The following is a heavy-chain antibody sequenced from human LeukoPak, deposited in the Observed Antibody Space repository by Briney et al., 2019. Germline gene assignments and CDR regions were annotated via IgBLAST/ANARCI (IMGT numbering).Heavy chain of an antibody. CDR3: ARAMGTYYYGSGSHRGSCYFDY. Sequence: SETLSLTCTVSGGSISSGGYYWSWIRQHPGKGLEWIGYIYYSGSTYYNPSLKSRVTISVDTSKNQFSLKLSSVTAADTAVYYCARAMGTYYYGSGSHRGSCYFDYWGQGTLVTVSS. J-gene: IGHJ4*02. D-gene: IGHD3-10*01. CDR2: IYYSGST. CDR1: GGSISSGGYY. V-gene: IGHV4-31*03.